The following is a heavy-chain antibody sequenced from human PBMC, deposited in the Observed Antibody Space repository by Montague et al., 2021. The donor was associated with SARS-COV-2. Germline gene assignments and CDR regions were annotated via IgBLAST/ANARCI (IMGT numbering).Heavy chain of an antibody. V-gene: IGHV4-61*02. J-gene: IGHJ4*02. Sequence: TLSLTCTVSGDSMSSGRYYWTWLRQPDGKRLEWIGRIYSSGTTNSTLTLKSRVTLLVDTTKNQLSLKLKSATAADTAVYFCARDHEMASQPGYFDAWGQGTPVTVSS. CDR1: GDSMSSGRYY. D-gene: IGHD5-24*01. CDR2: IYSSGTT. CDR3: ARDHEMASQPGYFDA.